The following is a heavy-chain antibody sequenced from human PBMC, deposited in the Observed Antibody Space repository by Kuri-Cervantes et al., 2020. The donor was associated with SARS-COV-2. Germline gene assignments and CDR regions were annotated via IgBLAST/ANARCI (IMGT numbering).Heavy chain of an antibody. CDR2: ISGSGGST. CDR3: AKTVGETRIVLMVYAISYYFDY. CDR1: GFTFSNYA. Sequence: GESLKISCAASGFTFSNYAMSWVRQAPGKGLEWVSAISGSGGSTYYADSVKGRFTISRDNSKNTLYLQMNSLRAEDTAVYYCAKTVGETRIVLMVYAISYYFDYWGQGTLVTVSS. V-gene: IGHV3-23*01. J-gene: IGHJ4*02. D-gene: IGHD2-8*01.